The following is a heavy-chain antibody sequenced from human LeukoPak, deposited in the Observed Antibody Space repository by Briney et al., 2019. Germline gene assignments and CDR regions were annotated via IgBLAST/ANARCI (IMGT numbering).Heavy chain of an antibody. CDR3: ASNGDPLYDAKILNSDYYGMDV. CDR2: IWYDGSNK. V-gene: IGHV3-33*01. J-gene: IGHJ6*02. D-gene: IGHD5/OR15-5a*01. Sequence: PGGSLRLSCAASGFTFSSYGMHWVRQAPGKGLEWVAVIWYDGSNKYYADSVKGRFTISRDNSKNTLYLQMNSLRAEDTAVYYCASNGDPLYDAKILNSDYYGMDVWGQGTTVTVSS. CDR1: GFTFSSYG.